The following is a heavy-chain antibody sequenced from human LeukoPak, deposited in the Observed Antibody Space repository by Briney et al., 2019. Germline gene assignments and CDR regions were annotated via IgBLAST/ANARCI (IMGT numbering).Heavy chain of an antibody. CDR2: IYYSGST. CDR1: GGSISSSSYY. V-gene: IGHV4-39*01. Sequence: PPETLSLTCTVSGGSISSSSYYWGWIRQPPGKGLEWIGSIYYSGSTYYNPSLKSRVTISVDTSKNQSSLKLSSVTAADTAVYYCASKRGFRYDAFDIWGQGTMVTVSS. CDR3: ASKRGFRYDAFDI. D-gene: IGHD3-10*01. J-gene: IGHJ3*02.